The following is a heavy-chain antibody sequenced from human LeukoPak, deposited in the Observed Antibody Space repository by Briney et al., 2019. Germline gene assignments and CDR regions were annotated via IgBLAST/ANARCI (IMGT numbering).Heavy chain of an antibody. Sequence: GGSLRLSCAASGFSFTNAWVSWVRQAPGKGLEWVAVISYDGSNEYYADSVKGRFTISRDNSKNTLFLQMNSLRPEDTAVYHCAKVALFSGYYPPFDYWGQGTLVTVSS. J-gene: IGHJ4*02. CDR2: ISYDGSNE. CDR1: GFSFTNAW. V-gene: IGHV3-30*18. CDR3: AKVALFSGYYPPFDY. D-gene: IGHD3-22*01.